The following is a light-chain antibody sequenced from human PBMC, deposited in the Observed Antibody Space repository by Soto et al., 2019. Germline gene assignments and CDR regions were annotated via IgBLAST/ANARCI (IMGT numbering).Light chain of an antibody. CDR2: SAS. CDR3: QQLYRYPIT. Sequence: DVHLTQSPSFMSLSALDIVTITCLASQGISNSLAWYQQKPGKAPKLLIYSASTLQSGVPSRFSGGFSGTEFTLTISSLQPEDFATYYCQQLYRYPITFGQGTRLEIK. V-gene: IGKV1-9*01. CDR1: QGISNS. J-gene: IGKJ5*01.